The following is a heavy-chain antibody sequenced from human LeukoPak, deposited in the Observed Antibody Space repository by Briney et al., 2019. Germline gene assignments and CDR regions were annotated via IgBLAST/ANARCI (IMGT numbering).Heavy chain of an antibody. CDR1: GFTFSDYY. V-gene: IGHV3-11*01. D-gene: IGHD2-21*01. Sequence: GGSLRLSCAASGFTFSDYYMSWIRQAPGKGLEWVSYISGSRNIMYYADSVKGRFTISRDNSKNTLYLQMNSLRAEDTAVYYCASRAGDYPHPYDYWGQGTLVTVSS. J-gene: IGHJ4*02. CDR3: ASRAGDYPHPYDY. CDR2: ISGSRNIM.